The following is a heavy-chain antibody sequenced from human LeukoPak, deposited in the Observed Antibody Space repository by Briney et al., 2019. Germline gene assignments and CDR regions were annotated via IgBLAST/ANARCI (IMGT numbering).Heavy chain of an antibody. CDR3: ARVGDGYNSLDY. V-gene: IGHV3-21*01. D-gene: IGHD5-24*01. Sequence: GGSLRLSCAASGFTFSSYAMSWVRQAPGKGLEWVSSISSSSSYIYYADSVKGRFTISRDNAKNSLYLQMNSLRAEDTAVYYCARVGDGYNSLDYWGQGTLVTVSS. J-gene: IGHJ4*02. CDR2: ISSSSSYI. CDR1: GFTFSSYA.